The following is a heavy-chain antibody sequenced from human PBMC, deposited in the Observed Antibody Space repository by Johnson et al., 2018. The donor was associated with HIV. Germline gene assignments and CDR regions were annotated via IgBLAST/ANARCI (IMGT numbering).Heavy chain of an antibody. D-gene: IGHD6-13*01. V-gene: IGHV3-33*06. CDR3: AKDLYSGSWTSDAFDI. J-gene: IGHJ3*02. CDR2: IWYDGSNR. CDR1: GFTFSSYG. Sequence: VQLVESGGGVVQPGRSLRVSCAASGFTFSSYGMHWVRQAPGKGLEWVAVIWYDGSNRYYADSVKGRFTISRDNSKNTLYLQMNRLRAEDTAVYYCAKDLYSGSWTSDAFDIWGQGTMVTVSS.